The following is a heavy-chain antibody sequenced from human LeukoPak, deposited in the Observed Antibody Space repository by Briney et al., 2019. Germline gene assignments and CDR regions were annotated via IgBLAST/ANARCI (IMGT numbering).Heavy chain of an antibody. V-gene: IGHV3-33*01. J-gene: IGHJ6*04. D-gene: IGHD6-13*01. CDR2: IWYDGSNK. CDR3: AREEAAAGDYYCYYGMDV. Sequence: GGSLRLSCAASGFTFSSYGMHWVRQAPGKGLEWVAVIWYDGSNKYYADSVKGRFTISRDNSKNTLYLQMNSLRAEDTAVYYCAREEAAAGDYYCYYGMDVWGKGTTVTVSS. CDR1: GFTFSSYG.